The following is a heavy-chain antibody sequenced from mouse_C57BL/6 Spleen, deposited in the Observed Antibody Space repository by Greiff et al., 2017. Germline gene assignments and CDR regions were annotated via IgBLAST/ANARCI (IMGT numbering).Heavy chain of an antibody. CDR2: IHPNSGST. J-gene: IGHJ4*01. CDR3: AREGITTVVARAMDY. CDR1: GYTFTSYW. D-gene: IGHD1-1*01. Sequence: QVQLQQPGAELVKPGASVKLSCKASGYTFTSYWMHWVKQRPGQGLEWIGMIHPNSGSTNYNEKFKSKATLTVDTSSSTAYMQLSSLTSEDSAVYYCAREGITTVVARAMDYWGQGTSVTVSS. V-gene: IGHV1-64*01.